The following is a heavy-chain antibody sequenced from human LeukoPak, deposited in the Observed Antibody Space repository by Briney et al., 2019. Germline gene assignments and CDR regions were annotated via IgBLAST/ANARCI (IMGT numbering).Heavy chain of an antibody. CDR2: INAGNGNT. V-gene: IGHV1-3*03. Sequence: ASVKVSCKASGYTLTRYAMHWVRQAPGQRLEGMGWINAGNGNTKYSQEFQGRVTNTRDTSASTAYMELSSLRSEDTAVYYCAREYYYDSSGYYGYWGQGTLVTVSS. D-gene: IGHD3-22*01. CDR1: GYTLTRYA. J-gene: IGHJ4*02. CDR3: AREYYYDSSGYYGY.